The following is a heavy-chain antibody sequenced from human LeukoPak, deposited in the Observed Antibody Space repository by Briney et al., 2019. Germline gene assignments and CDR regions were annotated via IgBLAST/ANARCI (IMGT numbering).Heavy chain of an antibody. CDR3: ARASLLASDAFDI. J-gene: IGHJ3*02. CDR1: GFTFSSYS. CDR2: ISSSSSTI. D-gene: IGHD2-15*01. V-gene: IGHV3-48*04. Sequence: GGSLRLSCAASGFTFSSYSMNWVRQAPGKGLEWVSYISSSSSTIYYADSVKGRFTISRDNAKNTLYLRMNSLRAEDTAVYYCARASLLASDAFDIWGQGTMITVSS.